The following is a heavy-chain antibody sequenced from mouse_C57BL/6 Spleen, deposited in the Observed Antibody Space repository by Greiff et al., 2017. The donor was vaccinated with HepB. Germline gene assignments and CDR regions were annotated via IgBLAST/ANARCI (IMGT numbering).Heavy chain of an antibody. J-gene: IGHJ4*01. Sequence: VKLQESGAELVKPGASVKISCKASGYAFSSYWMNWVKQRPGKGLEWIGQIYPGDGDTNYNGKFKGKATLTADTSSSTAYMQLSSLTSEDSAVYFCARRRDYDGYYAMDYWGQGTSVTVSS. CDR1: GYAFSSYW. D-gene: IGHD2-4*01. CDR3: ARRRDYDGYYAMDY. V-gene: IGHV1-80*01. CDR2: IYPGDGDT.